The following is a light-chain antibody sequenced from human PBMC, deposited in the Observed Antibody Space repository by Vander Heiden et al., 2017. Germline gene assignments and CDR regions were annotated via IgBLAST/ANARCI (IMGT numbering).Light chain of an antibody. CDR2: AAS. V-gene: IGKV1-39*01. CDR3: QQSYSTPPDT. CDR1: QGNSSY. J-gene: IGKJ2*01. Sequence: IRITPSPSSLSASVGHKLPTPCPASQGNSSYLNWYQQKPGKAPKLLIYAASSLQSGVPSRFSGSGSGTDFTLTISSLQPEDFATYYCQQSYSTPPDTFGQGTKLEIK.